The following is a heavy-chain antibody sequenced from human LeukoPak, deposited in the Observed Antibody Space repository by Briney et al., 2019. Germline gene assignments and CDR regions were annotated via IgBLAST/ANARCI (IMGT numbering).Heavy chain of an antibody. CDR1: GFTVSSNY. J-gene: IGHJ5*02. CDR3: AKGPPNVVVPAAMVGSDWFDP. V-gene: IGHV3-53*01. CDR2: IYSGGST. D-gene: IGHD2-2*01. Sequence: PGGSLRLSCAASGFTVSSNYMSWVRQAPGKGLEWVSVIYSGGSTYYADSVKGRFTISRDNSKNTLYLQMNSLRAEDTAVYYCAKGPPNVVVPAAMVGSDWFDPWGQGTLVTVSS.